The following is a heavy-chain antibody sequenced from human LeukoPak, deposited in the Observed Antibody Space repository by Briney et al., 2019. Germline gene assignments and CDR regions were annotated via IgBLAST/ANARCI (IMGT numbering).Heavy chain of an antibody. J-gene: IGHJ4*02. D-gene: IGHD3-22*01. Sequence: GGSLRLSCAASGFTFSSYGMHWVRQAPGKGLEWVAVIWYDGSNKYYADSVKGRFTISRDNSKDTLYLQMNSLRAEDTAVYYCAKEGYYDSSGYPYFDYWGQGTLVTVSS. CDR1: GFTFSSYG. CDR2: IWYDGSNK. CDR3: AKEGYYDSSGYPYFDY. V-gene: IGHV3-33*06.